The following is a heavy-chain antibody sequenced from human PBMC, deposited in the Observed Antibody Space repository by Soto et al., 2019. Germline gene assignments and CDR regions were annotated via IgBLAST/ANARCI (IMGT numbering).Heavy chain of an antibody. J-gene: IGHJ4*02. CDR1: GFTFSSYG. D-gene: IGHD4-17*01. CDR3: AKDFGFHDDYGYFDY. V-gene: IGHV3-30*18. CDR2: ISYDGSNK. Sequence: GGSLRLSCAASGFTFSSYGMHWVRQAPGKGLEWVAVISYDGSNKYYADSVKGRFTISRDNSKNTLYLQMNSLRAEDTAVYYCAKDFGFHDDYGYFDYWGQGTLVTVSS.